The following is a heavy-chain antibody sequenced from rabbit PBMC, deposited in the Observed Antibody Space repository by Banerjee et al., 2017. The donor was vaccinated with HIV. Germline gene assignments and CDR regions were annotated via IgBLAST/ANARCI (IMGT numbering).Heavy chain of an antibody. CDR3: ASAYSDIYFDL. CDR1: GFSFSSSDY. J-gene: IGHJ4*01. Sequence: QSLEESGGDLVKPGASLTLTCTASGFSFSSSDYMCWVRQAPGKGLEWISCIAGDSSAFTYSATWAKGRFTCSKTSSTTVTLQMPSLTVADTATYFCASAYSDIYFDLWGPGTLVTVS. V-gene: IGHV1S40*01. CDR2: IAGDSSAFT. D-gene: IGHD6-1*01.